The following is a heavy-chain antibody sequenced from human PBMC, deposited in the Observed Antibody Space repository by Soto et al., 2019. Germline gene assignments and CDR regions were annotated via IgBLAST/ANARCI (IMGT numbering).Heavy chain of an antibody. CDR2: ISYDGGNR. J-gene: IGHJ4*02. CDR1: GYTFSDFG. D-gene: IGHD3-16*01. V-gene: IGHV3-30*18. Sequence: QVHLVESGGGVVRSGGSLRLSCAVSGYTFSDFGMHWVRQAPGKGLEWVAVISYDGGNRYYSESVKGRFTISRDNSEDTLYPQMNGLRPVDTAGYYGAKGLGFGAVYVEFDHWGQGTLVTVSS. CDR3: AKGLGFGAVYVEFDH.